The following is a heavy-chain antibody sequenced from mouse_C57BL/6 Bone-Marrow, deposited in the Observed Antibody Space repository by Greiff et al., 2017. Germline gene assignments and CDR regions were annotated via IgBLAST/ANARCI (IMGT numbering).Heavy chain of an antibody. CDR1: GYSFTGYF. J-gene: IGHJ1*03. CDR2: INPYNGDT. D-gene: IGHD2-4*01. V-gene: IGHV1-20*01. CDR3: AENYDYDVYFDV. Sequence: EVQLQQSGPELVKPGDSVKISCKASGYSFTGYFMNWVMQSHGKSLEWIGRINPYNGDTFYNQKFKGKATLTVDKSSSTAHMVLRSLTSEDAAVYYCAENYDYDVYFDVWGTGTTVTVSS.